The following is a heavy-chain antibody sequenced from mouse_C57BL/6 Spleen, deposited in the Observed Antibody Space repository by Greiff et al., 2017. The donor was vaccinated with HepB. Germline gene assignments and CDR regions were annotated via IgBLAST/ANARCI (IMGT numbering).Heavy chain of an antibody. J-gene: IGHJ2*01. V-gene: IGHV1-26*01. CDR2: INPNNGGT. Sequence: EVQLQQSGPELVKPGASVKISCKASGYTFTDYYMSWVKQSHGKSLEWIGDINPNNGGTSYNQKFKGKATLTVDKSSSTAYMELRSLTSEDSAGYYCARATPADYWGQGTTLTVSS. CDR1: GYTFTDYY. CDR3: ARATPADY.